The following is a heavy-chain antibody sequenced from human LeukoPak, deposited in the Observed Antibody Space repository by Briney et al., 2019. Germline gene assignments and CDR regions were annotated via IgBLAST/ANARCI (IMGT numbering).Heavy chain of an antibody. Sequence: GGSLRLPCAACGSTFSRYSMNWFRQVPGKGREGVSSISSRSSYIYYADSVKGRFTISRDNAKNSLYLQMNSLRAEDTAVYYCARGTGGTGNGWGQGTLVTVSS. CDR1: GSTFSRYS. CDR2: ISSRSSYI. CDR3: ARGTGGTGNG. J-gene: IGHJ4*02. V-gene: IGHV3-21*01. D-gene: IGHD2-8*02.